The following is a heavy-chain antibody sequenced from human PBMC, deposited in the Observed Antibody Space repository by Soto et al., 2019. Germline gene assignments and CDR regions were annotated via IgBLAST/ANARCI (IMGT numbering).Heavy chain of an antibody. CDR3: ARGDSTDCSNGVCSFFYNHDMDV. CDR2: INPKSGGT. V-gene: IGHV1-2*04. Sequence: GASVNVSFKASGYSFTDYHIHWVRQAPGQGLEWLGRINPKSGGTSTAQKFQGWVTMTTDTSISTASMELTRLTSDDTAICYCARGDSTDCSNGVCSFFYNHDMDVWGQGTTVTVSS. CDR1: GYSFTDYH. D-gene: IGHD2-8*01. J-gene: IGHJ6*02.